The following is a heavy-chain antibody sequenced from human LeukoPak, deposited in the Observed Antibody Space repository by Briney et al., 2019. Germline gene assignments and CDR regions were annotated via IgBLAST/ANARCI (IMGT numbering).Heavy chain of an antibody. Sequence: ASVKVSCKASGYTFTGYYMHWVRQAPGQGLEWMGWIYPDSGGTRYAQKFQGRVTMTRDTSIRTAYMELSRLRSDDTAVYYCANDLGSGSYQPSDYWGQGTLVTISS. J-gene: IGHJ4*02. CDR3: ANDLGSGSYQPSDY. CDR1: GYTFTGYY. CDR2: IYPDSGGT. V-gene: IGHV1-2*02. D-gene: IGHD1-26*01.